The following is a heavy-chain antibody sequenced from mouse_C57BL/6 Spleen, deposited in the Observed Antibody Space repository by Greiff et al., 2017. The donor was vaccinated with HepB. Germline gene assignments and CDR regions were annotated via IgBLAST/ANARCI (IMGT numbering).Heavy chain of an antibody. CDR2: ISSGSSTI. J-gene: IGHJ3*01. CDR3: AITTVVAPFAY. CDR1: GFTFSDYG. V-gene: IGHV5-17*01. Sequence: EVQGVESGGGLVKPGGSLKLSCAASGFTFSDYGMHWVRQAPEKGLEWVAYISSGSSTIYYADTVKGRFTISRDNAKNTLFLQMTSLRSEDTAMYYCAITTVVAPFAYWGKGSLVTVCA. D-gene: IGHD1-1*01.